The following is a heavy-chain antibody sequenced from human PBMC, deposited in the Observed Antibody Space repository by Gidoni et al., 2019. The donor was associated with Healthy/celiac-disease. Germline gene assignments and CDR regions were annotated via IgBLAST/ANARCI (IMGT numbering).Heavy chain of an antibody. V-gene: IGHV4-34*01. CDR1: GGSFSGYY. J-gene: IGHJ4*02. CDR2: INHSGST. Sequence: QVQLQQWGAGLLKPSETLSLTCAVYGGSFSGYYWSWIRQPPGKGLEWIGEINHSGSTNYNPSLKSRVTISVDTSKNQFSLKLSSVTAADTAVYYCARVSRPDDILTGPFDYWGQGTLVTVSS. CDR3: ARVSRPDDILTGPFDY. D-gene: IGHD3-9*01.